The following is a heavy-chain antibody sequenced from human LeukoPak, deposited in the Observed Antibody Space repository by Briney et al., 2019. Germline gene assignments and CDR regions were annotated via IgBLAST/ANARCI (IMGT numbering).Heavy chain of an antibody. CDR1: GGSISSSSYY. J-gene: IGHJ5*02. CDR3: AILIDDFWTGYGGSVNWFDP. Sequence: SETLSLTCTVSGGSISSSSYYWGWISQPPGKGLEWIASIYYSGSTYYNPSLKSRVTISVDTSNNQFSLKLSSVTAADTAVYYCAILIDDFWTGYGGSVNWFDPWGQGTLVTVSS. D-gene: IGHD3/OR15-3a*01. V-gene: IGHV4-39*01. CDR2: IYYSGST.